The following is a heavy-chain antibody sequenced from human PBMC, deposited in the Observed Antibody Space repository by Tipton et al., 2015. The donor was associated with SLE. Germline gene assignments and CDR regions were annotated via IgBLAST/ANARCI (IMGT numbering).Heavy chain of an antibody. Sequence: TLSLTCTVSGGSISSSSYYWGWIRQPPGKGLEWIGSIYYSGSTYYNPSLKSRVTISVDTSKNQFSLKLSSVTAADTAVYYCARDRTGGGVYYFDYWDQGTLVTVSS. D-gene: IGHD1-14*01. V-gene: IGHV4-39*07. CDR3: ARDRTGGGVYYFDY. CDR2: IYYSGST. J-gene: IGHJ4*02. CDR1: GGSISSSSYY.